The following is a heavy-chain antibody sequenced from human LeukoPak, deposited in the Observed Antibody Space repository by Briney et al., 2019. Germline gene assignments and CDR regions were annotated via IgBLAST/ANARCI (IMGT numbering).Heavy chain of an antibody. D-gene: IGHD3-3*01. J-gene: IGHJ6*02. V-gene: IGHV1-8*01. CDR2: MNPNSGNT. CDR1: GYTFTSYD. Sequence: ASVKVSCKASGYTFTSYDINWVRRATGQGLEWMGWMNPNSGNTGYAQKFQGRVTMTRNTSISTAYMELSSLRSEDTAVYYCARGLTYYDFWSGYYGYYYYGMDVWGQGTTVTVSS. CDR3: ARGLTYYDFWSGYYGYYYYGMDV.